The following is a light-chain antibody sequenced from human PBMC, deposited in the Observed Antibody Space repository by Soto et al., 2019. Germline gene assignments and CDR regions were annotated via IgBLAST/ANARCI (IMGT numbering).Light chain of an antibody. CDR1: YSNIGSNF. CDR3: SSWDDILDGPV. CDR2: SIN. V-gene: IGLV1-44*01. Sequence: QSVLTQPPSASATPGQTVTISCSGRYSNIGSNFVSWYQRLPGTAPKLLIYSINQRPSGVPDRFSGSKSGTSASLAISGLHAEDEADYFCSSWDDILDGPVFGGGTKVTVL. J-gene: IGLJ3*02.